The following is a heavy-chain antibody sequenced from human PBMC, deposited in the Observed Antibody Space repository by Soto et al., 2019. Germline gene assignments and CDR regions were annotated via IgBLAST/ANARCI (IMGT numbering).Heavy chain of an antibody. V-gene: IGHV1-18*01. J-gene: IGHJ6*04. CDR3: AKNGQTTYYYYGLDV. CDR2: ISGYNGDT. D-gene: IGHD1-1*01. Sequence: QGHLVQSGAEVKKPGTSVKVSCKASGYTFTRYGISWVRQAPGKGLEWMGWISGYNGDTNYAQNLQGRVTMTIDTSPSTAYMELLSLTSDDTAVYYCAKNGQTTYYYYGLDVWGEGTTVTVSS. CDR1: GYTFTRYG.